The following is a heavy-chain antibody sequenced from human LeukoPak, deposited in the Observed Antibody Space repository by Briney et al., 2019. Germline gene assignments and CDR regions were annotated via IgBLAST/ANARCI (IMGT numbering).Heavy chain of an antibody. D-gene: IGHD3-10*01. CDR3: ARVGEWLGYYYYYGMDV. J-gene: IGHJ6*02. V-gene: IGHV3-48*04. CDR2: ISSSSSTI. CDR1: GFTFSSYS. Sequence: GGSLRLSCAASGFTFSSYSMNWVRQAPGKGLEWVSYISSSSSTIYYADSVKGRFTISRDNAKNSLYLQMNSLRAEDTAVYYCARVGEWLGYYYYYGMDVWGQGTTVTVSS.